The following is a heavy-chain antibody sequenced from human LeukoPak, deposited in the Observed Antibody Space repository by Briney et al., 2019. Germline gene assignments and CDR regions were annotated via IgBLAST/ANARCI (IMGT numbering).Heavy chain of an antibody. CDR2: ITNSGTTI. J-gene: IGHJ4*02. CDR1: GFTFTDYY. V-gene: IGHV3-11*01. CDR3: ARSRGYSYGTTFLDY. Sequence: GGSLRLSCAASGFTFTDYYMSWIRQAPGKGLEWVSYITNSGTTIYYADSVKGRFTISRDNAKNSLYLQTNSLRAEDTAVYYCARSRGYSYGTTFLDYWGQGTLVTVSS. D-gene: IGHD5-18*01.